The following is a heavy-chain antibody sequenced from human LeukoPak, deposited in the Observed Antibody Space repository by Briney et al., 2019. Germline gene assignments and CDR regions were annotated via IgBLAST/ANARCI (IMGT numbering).Heavy chain of an antibody. V-gene: IGHV4-38-2*02. D-gene: IGHD2-21*02. Sequence: SETLSLTCTVSGYSISSGYYWGWIRQPPGKGLEWIGSIYHSGSTYYNPSLKSRVTISVDTSKNQFSLKLSSVTAADTAVYYCARGAYCGGDCYSYPHDAFDIWGQGTMATVSS. CDR3: ARGAYCGGDCYSYPHDAFDI. CDR2: IYHSGST. J-gene: IGHJ3*02. CDR1: GYSISSGYY.